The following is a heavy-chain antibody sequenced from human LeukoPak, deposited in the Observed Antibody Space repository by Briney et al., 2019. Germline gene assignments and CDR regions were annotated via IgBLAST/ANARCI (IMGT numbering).Heavy chain of an antibody. CDR1: GYTFTNYW. V-gene: IGHV5-51*01. J-gene: IGHJ4*02. D-gene: IGHD1-26*01. Sequence: GESLKISCKGSGYTFTNYWIGWVRQMPGKGLVWMGIIYPGDSDTRYSPSFQGHVTISADKSVSTAYLQWSSLKASDTAMYYCAKGLSGRYPSSFGKWGQGTLVTVSS. CDR3: AKGLSGRYPSSFGK. CDR2: IYPGDSDT.